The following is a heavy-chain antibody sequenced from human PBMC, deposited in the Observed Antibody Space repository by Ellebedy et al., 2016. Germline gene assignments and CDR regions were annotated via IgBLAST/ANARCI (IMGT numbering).Heavy chain of an antibody. V-gene: IGHV3-53*01. CDR2: IYAGGST. CDR1: GFTVSSNY. CDR3: ARGQEGYYMDV. J-gene: IGHJ6*03. Sequence: GESLKISXAASGFTVSSNYMSWVRQAPGKGLEWVSLIYAGGSTYYADSVKGRFTISRDNAKNSLYLQMNSLRAEDTAVYYCARGQEGYYMDVWGKGTTVTVSS.